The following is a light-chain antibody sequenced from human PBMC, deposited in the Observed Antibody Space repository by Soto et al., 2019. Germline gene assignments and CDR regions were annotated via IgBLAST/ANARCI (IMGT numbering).Light chain of an antibody. V-gene: IGLV1-44*01. Sequence: QSVLTQPPSASGTHGQRVTIACSCSSSNIGSNTVNWYQQLPGTAPKLLIYSNNQRPSGVPDRCSGSKSGTSASLAISGLQSEDEADYYCAAWDDSLNGRGVFGTGTKLTVL. J-gene: IGLJ1*01. CDR3: AAWDDSLNGRGV. CDR1: SSNIGSNT. CDR2: SNN.